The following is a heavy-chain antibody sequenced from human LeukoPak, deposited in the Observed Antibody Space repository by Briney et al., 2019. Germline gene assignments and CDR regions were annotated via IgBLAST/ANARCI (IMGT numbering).Heavy chain of an antibody. CDR1: RYTFTGYY. V-gene: IGHV1-2*02. D-gene: IGHD1-26*01. CDR3: ARDKGTIVGAPTAGDY. Sequence: ASVKVSCKASRYTFTGYYMHWVRQAPGQGLEWMGWINPNSGGTNYAQKFQGRVTMTRDTSISTAYMELSRLRSDDTAVYYCARDKGTIVGAPTAGDYWGQGTLVTVSS. CDR2: INPNSGGT. J-gene: IGHJ4*02.